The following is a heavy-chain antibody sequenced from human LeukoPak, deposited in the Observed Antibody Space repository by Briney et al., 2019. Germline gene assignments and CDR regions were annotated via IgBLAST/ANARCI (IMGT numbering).Heavy chain of an antibody. D-gene: IGHD2-2*01. V-gene: IGHV4-39*07. CDR2: IYYSGST. J-gene: IGHJ6*03. Sequence: PSETLSLTCTVSGGSISSGSYYWGWIRQPPGKGLEWIGSIYYSGSTYYNPSLKSRVTISVDTSKNQFSLKLSSVTAADTAVYYCARREYQLLSYYYYYYMDVWGKGTTVTISS. CDR3: ARREYQLLSYYYYYYMDV. CDR1: GGSISSGSYY.